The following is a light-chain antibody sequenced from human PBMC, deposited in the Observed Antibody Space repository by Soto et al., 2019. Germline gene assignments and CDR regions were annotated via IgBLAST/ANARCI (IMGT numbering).Light chain of an antibody. CDR2: DAS. V-gene: IGKV3-11*01. J-gene: IGKJ4*01. CDR3: QQRDIWPLT. CDR1: QSVSRY. Sequence: EIVLTQSPATLSLSPGERATLSCRTSQSVSRYLAWYQQKPGQAPRLLIYDASNRATGIPARFSGSGSGTYVTHTISSLEPEDFAVYYCQQRDIWPLTFGGGTKVEIK.